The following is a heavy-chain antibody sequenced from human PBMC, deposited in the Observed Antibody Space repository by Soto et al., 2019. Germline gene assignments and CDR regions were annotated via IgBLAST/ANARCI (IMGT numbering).Heavy chain of an antibody. V-gene: IGHV4-4*02. J-gene: IGHJ4*02. Sequence: QVQLQESGPGLVEPSGTLSLTCAVSCASIITQNYYNWVRQSPGKGLEWIGEIHHSGNTNFSPSLKSRVNLSGDTSKNPVSLRLRSVTAADTAIYYWAHSPGWYFLDYWGQGALVTVS. D-gene: IGHD6-13*01. CDR1: CASIITQNY. CDR2: IHHSGNT. CDR3: AHSPGWYFLDY.